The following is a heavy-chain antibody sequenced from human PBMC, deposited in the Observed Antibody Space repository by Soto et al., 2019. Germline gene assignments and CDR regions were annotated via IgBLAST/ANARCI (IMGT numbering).Heavy chain of an antibody. Sequence: ASVKVSCKASGYTFTSYGISWVRQAPGQGLEWMGWISAYNGNTNYAQKLQGRVTMTTDTSTSTAYMELRSLRSDDTAVYYCARARPYYYDSSGFAEFDYWGQGTLVTVSS. V-gene: IGHV1-18*04. CDR2: ISAYNGNT. J-gene: IGHJ4*02. CDR1: GYTFTSYG. CDR3: ARARPYYYDSSGFAEFDY. D-gene: IGHD3-22*01.